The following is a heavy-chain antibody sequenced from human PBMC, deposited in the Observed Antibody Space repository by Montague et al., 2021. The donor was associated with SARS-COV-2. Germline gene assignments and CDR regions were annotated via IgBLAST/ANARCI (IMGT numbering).Heavy chain of an antibody. CDR2: IYSGDTA. CDR3: ATFYVDTVSVTNAFDL. Sequence: SLRLSCAASGFSVSSKYMTWVRQPPGKGLEWVSTIYSGDTAYYADSVQGRFTISRDHSKNTVFLQMNSLRAEDTTLYYCATFYVDTVSVTNAFDLWGQGTPVSVSS. V-gene: IGHV3-53*01. D-gene: IGHD5-18*01. J-gene: IGHJ3*01. CDR1: GFSVSSKY.